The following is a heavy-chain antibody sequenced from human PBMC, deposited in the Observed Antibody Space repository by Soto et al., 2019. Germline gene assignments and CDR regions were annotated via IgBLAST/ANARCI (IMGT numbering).Heavy chain of an antibody. V-gene: IGHV1-18*01. D-gene: IGHD6-19*01. CDR3: ARHKAAIAVAGKFDY. J-gene: IGHJ4*02. CDR2: ISAYNGNT. Sequence: GASVKVSCKASGYTFTSYGISWVRQAPGQGLEWMGWISAYNGNTNYAQKLQGRVTMTTDTSTSTAYMELRSLRSDDTAVYYCARHKAAIAVAGKFDYWGQGTLVTVSS. CDR1: GYTFTSYG.